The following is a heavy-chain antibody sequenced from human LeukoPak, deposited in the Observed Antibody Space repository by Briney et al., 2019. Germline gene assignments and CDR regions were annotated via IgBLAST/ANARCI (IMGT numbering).Heavy chain of an antibody. CDR1: GGSFSGYY. CDR3: ARGSREDIVVVPAAIGVYNWFDP. J-gene: IGHJ5*02. CDR2: INHSGST. D-gene: IGHD2-2*02. V-gene: IGHV4-34*01. Sequence: SETLSLTCAVYGGSFSGYYWSWIRQPPGKGLEWIGEINHSGSTNYNPSLKSRVTISVDTSKNQFSLKLSSVTAADTAVYYCARGSREDIVVVPAAIGVYNWFDPWGQGTLVTVSS.